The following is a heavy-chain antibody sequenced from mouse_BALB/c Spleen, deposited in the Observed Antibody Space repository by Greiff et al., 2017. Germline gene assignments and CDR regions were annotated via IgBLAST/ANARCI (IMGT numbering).Heavy chain of an antibody. J-gene: IGHJ3*01. CDR1: GYTFTSYW. CDR2: INPSTGYT. Sequence: LQESGAELAKPGASVKMSCTASGYTFTSYWMPWVKQRPGQGLEWIGYINPSTGYTEYNQKFKDKATLTADKSSSTAYMQLSRLTSEDSAVYYCARPFITTATGFAYWGQGTLVTVSA. CDR3: ARPFITTATGFAY. D-gene: IGHD1-2*01. V-gene: IGHV1-7*01.